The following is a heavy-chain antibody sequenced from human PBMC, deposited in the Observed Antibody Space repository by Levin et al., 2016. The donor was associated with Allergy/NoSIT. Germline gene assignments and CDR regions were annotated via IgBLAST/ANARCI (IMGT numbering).Heavy chain of an antibody. CDR1: GYGFGAYY. CDR3: ARDTTTCLAGPLCSYYILDV. J-gene: IGHJ6*03. D-gene: IGHD2-2*01. Sequence: ASVKVSCKASGYGFGAYYIHWVRQAPGQPLEWMGVISPFDGATRSAQIFQDRVTITRDTSSNTVYLKLSSLTSEDTAVYYCARDTTTCLAGPLCSYYILDVWGGGTTVAVSS. V-gene: IGHV1-46*01. CDR2: ISPFDGAT.